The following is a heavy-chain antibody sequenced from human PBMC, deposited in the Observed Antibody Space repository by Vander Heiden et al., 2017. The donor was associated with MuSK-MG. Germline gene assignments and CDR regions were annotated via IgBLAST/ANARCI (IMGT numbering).Heavy chain of an antibody. D-gene: IGHD6-6*01. CDR1: GGSISGYY. V-gene: IGHV4-4*07. Sequence: QVQLQESGPGLVKPSETLSLTCAVSGGSISGYYWSWIRQPAGKGLEWIGRMYTNGRTNYNPALKSRVTMSVDTSKSQFSLKLRSVTAADTAFYYFAIDGARPGGYYMDVWGKGTTVTVYS. J-gene: IGHJ6*03. CDR3: AIDGARPGGYYMDV. CDR2: MYTNGRT.